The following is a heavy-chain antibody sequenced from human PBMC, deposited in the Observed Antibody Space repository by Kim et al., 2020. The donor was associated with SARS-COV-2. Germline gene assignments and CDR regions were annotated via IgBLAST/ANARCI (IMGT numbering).Heavy chain of an antibody. V-gene: IGHV3-7*05. CDR3: ARAVPGIRGPATHLDY. Sequence: GGSLILSCDASGFTFRSYWMSWVRQVPGQGLEWVANIKQDGSETYYVDSVRGRFTISQDNARNSLYLHMNSLRTEDTALYYCARAVPGIRGPATHLDYWGLATPVTVSS. CDR1: GFTFRSYW. J-gene: IGHJ4*02. CDR2: IKQDGSET. D-gene: IGHD1-20*01.